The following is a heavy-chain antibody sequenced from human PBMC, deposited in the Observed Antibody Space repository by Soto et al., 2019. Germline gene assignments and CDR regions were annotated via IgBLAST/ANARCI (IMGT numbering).Heavy chain of an antibody. Sequence: QVQLLESGPGLVKPSETLSLTCSDSLDSISNSYWTWIRQPAGKGLEWIGHIYSSGNANYNPSLKSRVTMSLDTSKNQFSLSLQSVTAADTAIYYCAKGRGFYSDNYFDPWGQGTQVTVSS. V-gene: IGHV4-4*07. CDR3: AKGRGFYSDNYFDP. CDR2: IYSSGNA. D-gene: IGHD3-22*01. J-gene: IGHJ5*02. CDR1: LDSISNSY.